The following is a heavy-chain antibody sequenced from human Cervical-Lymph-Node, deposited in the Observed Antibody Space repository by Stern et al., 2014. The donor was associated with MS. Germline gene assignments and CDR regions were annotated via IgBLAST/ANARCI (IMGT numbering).Heavy chain of an antibody. CDR1: GFSLSTHGVG. CDR3: ARMTAQHYFDY. CDR2: IYWDDDK. V-gene: IGHV2-5*02. Sequence: ESGPTLVRPTQTLTLTCTFSGFSLSTHGVGVCWIRQPPGKALEWLALIYWDDDKRYSPSLKSRLTITKDTSKKQVVLTVTNLDPVDTATYYCARMTAQHYFDYWGQGTLVTVSS. J-gene: IGHJ4*02.